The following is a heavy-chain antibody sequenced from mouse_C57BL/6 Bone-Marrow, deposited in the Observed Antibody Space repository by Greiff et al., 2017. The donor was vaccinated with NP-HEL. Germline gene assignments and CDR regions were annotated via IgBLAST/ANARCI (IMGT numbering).Heavy chain of an antibody. V-gene: IGHV1-59*01. D-gene: IGHD1-1*01. CDR2: IDPSDSYT. J-gene: IGHJ3*01. CDR1: GYTFTSYW. Sequence: QVQLQQPGAELVRPGTSVKLSCKASGYTFTSYWMHWVKQRPGQGLEWIGVIDPSDSYTNYNQKFKGKATLTVDTPSSTAYMQLSSLTSEDSAFYDCARYYGSPGFAYWGQGTLVTVSA. CDR3: ARYYGSPGFAY.